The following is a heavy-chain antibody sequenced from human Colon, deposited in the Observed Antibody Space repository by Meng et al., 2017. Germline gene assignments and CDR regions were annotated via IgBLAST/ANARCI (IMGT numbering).Heavy chain of an antibody. J-gene: IGHJ2*01. CDR2: ISYDGSNK. Sequence: GESLKISCAASGFTFSSYAVHWVRQAPGKGLEWVAVISYDGSNKYYADSVKGRFTISRDNSKNTLYLQMNSLRAEDTAVYYCARGGRPDYGDYFSYFDLWGRGTLVTVSS. V-gene: IGHV3-30*04. CDR3: ARGGRPDYGDYFSYFDL. D-gene: IGHD4-17*01. CDR1: GFTFSSYA.